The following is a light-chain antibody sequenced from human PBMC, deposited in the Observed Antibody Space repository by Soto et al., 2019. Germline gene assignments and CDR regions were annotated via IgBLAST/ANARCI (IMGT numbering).Light chain of an antibody. CDR3: SSYTARGTRV. V-gene: IGLV2-14*01. Sequence: QSALTQFASVSGSPGQSITISCTGTSIDVGAYNYVSWYQQHPDKAPKLLIYEVGNRPSGVSFRFSGSKSGNTASLTISGLQADDEADYYCSSYTARGTRVFGTGTQLTVL. CDR2: EVG. J-gene: IGLJ1*01. CDR1: SIDVGAYNY.